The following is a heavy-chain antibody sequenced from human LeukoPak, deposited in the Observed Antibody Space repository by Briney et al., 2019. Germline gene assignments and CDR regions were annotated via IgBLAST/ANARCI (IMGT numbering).Heavy chain of an antibody. CDR2: IGSGGDT. D-gene: IGHD3-10*01. Sequence: GGSLRLSCAASGFTFSNYAMTWVRQSPGKGLEWVSVIGSGGDTYYSDSVQGRFTISRDNSKNTLYLQMNSLKADDTAVCYCAKYYAARSRSLDFWGQGTLVTVSS. J-gene: IGHJ4*02. CDR1: GFTFSNYA. V-gene: IGHV3-23*01. CDR3: AKYYAARSRSLDF.